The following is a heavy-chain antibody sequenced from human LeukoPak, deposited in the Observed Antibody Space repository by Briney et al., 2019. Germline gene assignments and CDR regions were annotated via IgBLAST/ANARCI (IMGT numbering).Heavy chain of an antibody. CDR2: IYYSGST. J-gene: IGHJ4*02. CDR3: ASHQPSFDY. V-gene: IGHV4-59*12. Sequence: SETLSLTCTVSGGSISSYYWSWIRQPPGKGLEWIGYIYYSGSTNYNPSLKGRVTISVDTSKNQFSLKLTSVTAADTAVYYCASHQPSFDYWGQGTLVTVSS. CDR1: GGSISSYY.